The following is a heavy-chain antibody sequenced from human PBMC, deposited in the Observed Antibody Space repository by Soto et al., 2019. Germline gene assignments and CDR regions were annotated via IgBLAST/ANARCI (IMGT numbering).Heavy chain of an antibody. CDR1: GVNVSSNY. Sequence: EVQLVESGGGLIQPGGSLRLSCAASGVNVSSNYMSWVRQAPGKGLEWLSVIYSGGSTYYAESVKGRFTISRDNSKNTLNLQMNALRVEDTAVYYCARGPHVGISTSWGQGTLVTVSS. CDR3: ARGPHVGISTS. J-gene: IGHJ4*02. V-gene: IGHV3-53*01. D-gene: IGHD2-2*01. CDR2: IYSGGST.